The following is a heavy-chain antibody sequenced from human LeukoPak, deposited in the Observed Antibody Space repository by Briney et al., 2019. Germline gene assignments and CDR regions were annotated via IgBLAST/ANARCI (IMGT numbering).Heavy chain of an antibody. Sequence: SETLSLTCTVYGGSISSSSYYWGWIRQPPGKGLEWIGSIYYSGSTYYNPSLKSRVTISVDTSKNQFSLKLSSVTAADTAVYYCGVCSNWFDPWGQGTLVTVSS. D-gene: IGHD3-10*02. J-gene: IGHJ5*02. CDR3: GVCSNWFDP. CDR2: IYYSGST. CDR1: GGSISSSSYY. V-gene: IGHV4-39*01.